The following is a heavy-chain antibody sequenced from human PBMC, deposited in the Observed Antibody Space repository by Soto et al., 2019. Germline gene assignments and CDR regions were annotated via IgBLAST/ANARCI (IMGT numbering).Heavy chain of an antibody. CDR3: ARGRVSSSWYNY. D-gene: IGHD6-13*01. CDR2: IYYSGST. Sequence: SETLSLTCTVSGGSISSYYWSWIRQPPGKGLEWIGYIYYSGSTNYNPSLKSRVTISVDTSKNQFSLKLSSVTAADTAVYYCARGRVSSSWYNYWGQGTLVTVSS. V-gene: IGHV4-59*01. J-gene: IGHJ4*02. CDR1: GGSISSYY.